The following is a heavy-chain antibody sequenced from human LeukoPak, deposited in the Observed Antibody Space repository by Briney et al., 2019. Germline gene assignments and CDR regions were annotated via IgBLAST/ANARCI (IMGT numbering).Heavy chain of an antibody. CDR1: GFTFSNAW. D-gene: IGHD4-17*01. CDR2: IKSKTDDGTT. Sequence: PGGSLRLSCAASGFTFSNAWMSWVRQAPGKGLEWVGRIKSKTDDGTTDYAAPVKGRFTISRDDSKNTLYLQMNSLKTEDTAVYYCTTEDGDYNPAAWGQGTLVTVSS. V-gene: IGHV3-15*01. J-gene: IGHJ4*02. CDR3: TTEDGDYNPAA.